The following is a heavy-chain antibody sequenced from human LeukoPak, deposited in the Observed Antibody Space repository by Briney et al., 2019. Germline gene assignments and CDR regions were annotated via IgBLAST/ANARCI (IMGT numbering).Heavy chain of an antibody. Sequence: GESLKISCKGSEYSFTSHWIGWVRQIPGEGLEWMGVIYPGDSDTRYSPSFQGQVTISADKSISTAYLQWNSLKASDTAMYYCARNIQRYCSGGSCYSNWYSDLWGRGTLVTVSS. D-gene: IGHD2-15*01. J-gene: IGHJ2*01. CDR1: EYSFTSHW. CDR3: ARNIQRYCSGGSCYSNWYSDL. CDR2: IYPGDSDT. V-gene: IGHV5-51*01.